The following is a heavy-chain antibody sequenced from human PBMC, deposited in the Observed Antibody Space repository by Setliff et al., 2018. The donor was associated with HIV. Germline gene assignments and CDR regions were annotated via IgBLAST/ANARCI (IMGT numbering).Heavy chain of an antibody. CDR1: GFAFSNYA. J-gene: IGHJ4*02. Sequence: GGSLRLSGAASGFAFSNYAMSWVRQAPGKGLGWVSAISSGGGTYYADFVKGRFTISRDNSKNTLYLQMNSLRAEDTAVYYCAKAPLTIVATGGEDCWGQGTLVTVSS. CDR3: AKAPLTIVATGGEDC. D-gene: IGHD6-13*01. CDR2: ISSGGGT. V-gene: IGHV3-23*01.